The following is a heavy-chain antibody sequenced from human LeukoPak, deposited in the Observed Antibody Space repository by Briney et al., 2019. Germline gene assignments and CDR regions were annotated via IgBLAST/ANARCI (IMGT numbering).Heavy chain of an antibody. CDR1: GFTFRNYG. Sequence: GRSLRLSCVASGFTFRNYGMHWVRQAPGKGLEWVAVIWYDGSKQNYADSMKGRFTISRDNSKSTLYLQMNSLRAEDTAVHYCATVRRGSSGWYADVWGRGTTVTVSS. CDR2: IWYDGSKQ. J-gene: IGHJ6*02. D-gene: IGHD6-19*01. V-gene: IGHV3-33*01. CDR3: ATVRRGSSGWYADV.